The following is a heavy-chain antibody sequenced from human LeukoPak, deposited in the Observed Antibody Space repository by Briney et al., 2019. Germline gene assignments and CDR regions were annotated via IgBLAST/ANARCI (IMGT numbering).Heavy chain of an antibody. CDR3: ARGYPSVGYYDSSAYPYFFDY. CDR1: GFTSSSYE. D-gene: IGHD3-22*01. Sequence: LPGGSLRLSCAASGFTSSSYEMNWVRQAPGKGLEWVSYISSSGSAIYYADSVKGRFTISRDNAKDSLYVQMNSLRAEDTAVYYCARGYPSVGYYDSSAYPYFFDYWGQGTLVTVSS. J-gene: IGHJ4*02. V-gene: IGHV3-48*03. CDR2: ISSSGSAI.